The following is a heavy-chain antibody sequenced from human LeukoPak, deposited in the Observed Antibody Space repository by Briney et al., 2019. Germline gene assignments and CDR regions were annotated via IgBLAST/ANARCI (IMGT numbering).Heavy chain of an antibody. CDR2: TYYRSKWYN. CDR1: GDSVSSNSAA. CDR3: VRVNRLNSGYDLSPLPDYYYYGMDV. J-gene: IGHJ6*02. Sequence: SQTLSLTCAISGDSVSSNSAAWNSIRQSPSRGLEWLGRTYYRSKWYNDYAVSVKSRITINPDTSKNQFSLQLNSVTPEDTAVYYCVRVNRLNSGYDLSPLPDYYYYGMDVWGQGTTVTVSS. V-gene: IGHV6-1*01. D-gene: IGHD5-12*01.